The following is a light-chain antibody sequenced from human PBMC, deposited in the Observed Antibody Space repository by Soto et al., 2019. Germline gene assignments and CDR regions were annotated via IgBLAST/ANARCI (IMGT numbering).Light chain of an antibody. J-gene: IGKJ5*01. CDR3: QQYAVSPIT. Sequence: PGDGATLSCRASQTVSKNYLAWYHQKPGQAPRLLIYAASTRATGIPDRFSGSGSGTDFTLTISRLEPEDFAVFYCQQYAVSPITFGQGTRLEIK. V-gene: IGKV3-20*01. CDR2: AAS. CDR1: QTVSKNY.